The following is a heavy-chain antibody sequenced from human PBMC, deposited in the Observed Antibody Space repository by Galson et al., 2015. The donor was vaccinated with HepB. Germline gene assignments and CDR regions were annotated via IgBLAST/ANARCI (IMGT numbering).Heavy chain of an antibody. CDR2: ISRRSTSI. D-gene: IGHD3-10*01. Sequence: SLRLSCAAFGFTFSSYSMNWVRQAPGKGLEWISYISRRSTSISYSESVEGRFFISRDNAKDSMYLQLNNLGDEDTAIYYCARYFDSGTYYFDLWGQGTLVTVSS. J-gene: IGHJ4*02. CDR1: GFTFSSYS. V-gene: IGHV3-48*02. CDR3: ARYFDSGTYYFDL.